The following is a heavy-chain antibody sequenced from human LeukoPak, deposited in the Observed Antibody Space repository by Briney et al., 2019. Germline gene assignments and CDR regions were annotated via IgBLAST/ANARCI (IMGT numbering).Heavy chain of an antibody. Sequence: GGSLRLSCAASGFTFSSYGMHWVRQAPGKGLEWVAFIRYDGSNKNYADSVKGRFTISRDNSKNTLYLQMNSLRAEDTAVYYCAKDDWVKNFDYWGQGTLVTVSS. CDR2: IRYDGSNK. CDR3: AKDDWVKNFDY. CDR1: GFTFSSYG. D-gene: IGHD3-9*01. V-gene: IGHV3-30*02. J-gene: IGHJ4*02.